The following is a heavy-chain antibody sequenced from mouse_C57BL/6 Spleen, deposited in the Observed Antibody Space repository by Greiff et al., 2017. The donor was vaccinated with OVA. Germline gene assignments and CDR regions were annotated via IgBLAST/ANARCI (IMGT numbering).Heavy chain of an antibody. CDR3: ARSPYDYDGAWFAY. J-gene: IGHJ3*01. V-gene: IGHV5-4*03. Sequence: EVKLVESGGGLVKPGGSLKLSCAASGFTFSSYAMSWVRQTPEKRLEWVATISDGGSYTYYPDNVKGRFTISRDNAKNNLYLQMSHLKSEDTAMYYGARSPYDYDGAWFAYWGQGTLVTVSA. CDR2: ISDGGSYT. CDR1: GFTFSSYA. D-gene: IGHD2-4*01.